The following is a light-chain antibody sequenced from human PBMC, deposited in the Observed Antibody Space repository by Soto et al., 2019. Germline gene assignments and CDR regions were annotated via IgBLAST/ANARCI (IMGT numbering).Light chain of an antibody. J-gene: IGKJ4*01. CDR3: QQHNDWPLT. CDR1: QSVSNDF. V-gene: IGKV3-20*01. Sequence: EIVLTQSPGILSLSPGERATLSCRASQSVSNDFLAWYQQKPGQAPRLLIYGASTRATDVPDRFSGSGSGADFTLTISRLEPEDFAVYYCQQHNDWPLTFGGGTKVDIK. CDR2: GAS.